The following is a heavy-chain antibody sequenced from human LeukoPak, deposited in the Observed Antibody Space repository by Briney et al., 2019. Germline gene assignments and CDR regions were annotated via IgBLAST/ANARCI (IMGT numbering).Heavy chain of an antibody. J-gene: IGHJ4*02. CDR3: ARGNGGDY. D-gene: IGHD3-16*01. CDR2: ISSSSTI. V-gene: IGHV3-48*02. CDR1: GFAFSSYS. Sequence: GGSLRLSCAASGFAFSSYSMNWVRQAPGKGLEWVSYISSSSTIYYADSVKGRFTISRDNAKNSLYLQMNSLRDEDTAVYYCARGNGGDYWGQGTLVTVSS.